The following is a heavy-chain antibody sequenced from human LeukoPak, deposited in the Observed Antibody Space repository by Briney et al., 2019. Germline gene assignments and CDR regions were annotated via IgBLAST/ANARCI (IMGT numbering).Heavy chain of an antibody. CDR1: GGSFSGYY. J-gene: IGHJ6*02. Sequence: SETLSLTCAVYGGSFSGYYWSWIRQPPGKGLEWIGEVNHSGSTNYNPSLKSRVTISVDTSKNQFSLKLSSVTAADTAVYYCARSRVTMVREYYYYGMDVWGQGTTVTVSS. CDR3: ARSRVTMVREYYYYGMDV. D-gene: IGHD3-10*01. V-gene: IGHV4-34*01. CDR2: VNHSGST.